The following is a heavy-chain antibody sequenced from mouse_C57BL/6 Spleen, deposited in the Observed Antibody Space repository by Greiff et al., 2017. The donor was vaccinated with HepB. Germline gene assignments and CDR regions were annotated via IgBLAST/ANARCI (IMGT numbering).Heavy chain of an antibody. CDR3: ARIYYDYDGVYWYFDV. J-gene: IGHJ1*03. V-gene: IGHV1-18*01. Sequence: EVQLQQSGPELVKPGASVKIPCKASGYTFTDYNMDWVKQSHGKSLEWIGDINPNNGGTIYNQKFKGKATLTVDKSSSTAYMELRSLTSEDTAVYYCARIYYDYDGVYWYFDVWGTGTTVTVSS. CDR1: GYTFTDYN. CDR2: INPNNGGT. D-gene: IGHD2-4*01.